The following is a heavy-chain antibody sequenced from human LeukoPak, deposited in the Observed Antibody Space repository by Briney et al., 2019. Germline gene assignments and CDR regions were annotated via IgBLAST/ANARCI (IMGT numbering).Heavy chain of an antibody. J-gene: IGHJ4*02. CDR2: INSDGSTT. Sequence: GGSLRLSCAASRFTFSRYWMLWVRQAPGQGLVWVSRINSDGSTTNYADSVKGRFTISRDNAKNTLFLQMNSLRAEDTAVYYCARLKTTPEGTNYWGQGTLVTVSS. CDR3: ARLKTTPEGTNY. CDR1: RFTFSRYW. D-gene: IGHD1-7*01. V-gene: IGHV3-74*01.